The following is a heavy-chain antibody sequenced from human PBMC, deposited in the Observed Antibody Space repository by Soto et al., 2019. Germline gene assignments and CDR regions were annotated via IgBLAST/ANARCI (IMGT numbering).Heavy chain of an antibody. CDR3: AGTFGVFYYGMDV. J-gene: IGHJ6*02. V-gene: IGHV4-59*01. Sequence: SETLSLTCPVSGGSISSYYWSWIRQPPGKGLEWIGYIYYSGSTNYNPSLKSRVTISVDTSKNQFSLKLSSVTAADTAVYYCAGTFGVFYYGMDVWGQGTTVTVSS. D-gene: IGHD3-3*01. CDR2: IYYSGST. CDR1: GGSISSYY.